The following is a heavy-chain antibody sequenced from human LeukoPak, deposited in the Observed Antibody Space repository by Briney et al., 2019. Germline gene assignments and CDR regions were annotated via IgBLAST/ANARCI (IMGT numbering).Heavy chain of an antibody. Sequence: SETLSLTCTVSGGSISSYYWSWIRQPPGKGLEWIGYIYYSGSTNYNPSLKSRVTMSVDTSKNQFSLKLSSVTAADAAVYYCARDRRKDVRGVIPYYYYYMDVWGKGTTVTISS. J-gene: IGHJ6*03. CDR1: GGSISSYY. CDR3: ARDRRKDVRGVIPYYYYYMDV. V-gene: IGHV4-59*01. CDR2: IYYSGST. D-gene: IGHD3-10*02.